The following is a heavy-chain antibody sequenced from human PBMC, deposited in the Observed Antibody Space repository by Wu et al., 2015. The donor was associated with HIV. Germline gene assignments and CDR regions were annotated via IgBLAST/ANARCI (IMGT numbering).Heavy chain of an antibody. CDR1: GYRFTSHG. CDR3: ARVGCSSISCWYYFDY. V-gene: IGHV1-18*01. Sequence: QVQLVQSGAEVKKPGASVKVSCKASGYRFTSHGISWVRQAPGQGLEWMGWISTYNGNRNYVQKFQGRVTMTTDTSTNTAYMELRSLRSDDTAIYYCARVGCSSISCWYYFDYWGPGEPWSP. J-gene: IGHJ4*02. CDR2: ISTYNGNR. D-gene: IGHD2-2*01.